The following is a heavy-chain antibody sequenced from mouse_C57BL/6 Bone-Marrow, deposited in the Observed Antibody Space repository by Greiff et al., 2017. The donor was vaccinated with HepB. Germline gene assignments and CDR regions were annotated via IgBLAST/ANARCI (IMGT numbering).Heavy chain of an antibody. J-gene: IGHJ1*03. Sequence: VQLQQPGAELVKPGASVKLSCKASGYTFTSYWMQWVKQRPGQGLEWIGEIDPSDSYTNYNQKFKGKATLTVDTSSSTAYMQRSSLTSEDSAVDYCARLLLRYSYWYFDVWGTGTTVTVSS. V-gene: IGHV1-50*01. D-gene: IGHD1-1*01. CDR2: IDPSDSYT. CDR1: GYTFTSYW. CDR3: ARLLLRYSYWYFDV.